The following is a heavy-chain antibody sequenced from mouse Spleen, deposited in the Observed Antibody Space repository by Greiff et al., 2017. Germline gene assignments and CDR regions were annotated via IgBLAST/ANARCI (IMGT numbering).Heavy chain of an antibody. V-gene: IGHV3-1*01. CDR2: ISYSGST. Sequence: EVKLEESGPGMVKPSQSLSLTCTVTGYSITSGYDWHWIRHFPGNKLEWMGYISYSGSTNYNPSLKSRISITHDTSKNHFFLKLNSVTTEDTATYYCAREDYGSSYGAMDYWGQGTSVTVSS. J-gene: IGHJ4*01. CDR1: GYSITSGYD. CDR3: AREDYGSSYGAMDY. D-gene: IGHD1-1*01.